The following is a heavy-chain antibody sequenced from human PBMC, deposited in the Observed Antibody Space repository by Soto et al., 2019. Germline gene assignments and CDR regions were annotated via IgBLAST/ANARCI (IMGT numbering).Heavy chain of an antibody. D-gene: IGHD4-17*01. J-gene: IGHJ4*02. CDR2: IYYSGST. V-gene: IGHV4-30-4*08. CDR3: ATESGSTYGYFDY. CDR1: GGSISSGVYY. Sequence: KASETLSLTCTVSGGSISSGVYYWSWIRQHPGKGLEWIGYIYYSGSTYYNPSLKSRVTISVDTSKNQFTLRLTSVTAADTAVYFCATESGSTYGYFDYWGQGTQVTVSS.